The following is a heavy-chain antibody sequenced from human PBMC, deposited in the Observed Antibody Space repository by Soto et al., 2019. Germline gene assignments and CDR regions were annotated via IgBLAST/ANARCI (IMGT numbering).Heavy chain of an antibody. CDR3: ARDTGFWSGYYYYYGMDV. Sequence: SETLSLTCTVSGGSISSGDYYWSWIRQPPGKGLEWIGYIYYSGSTYYNPSLKSRVTISVDTSKNQFSLKLSSVTAADTAVYYCARDTGFWSGYYYYYGMDVWGQGTTVTVSS. J-gene: IGHJ6*02. D-gene: IGHD3-3*01. V-gene: IGHV4-30-4*01. CDR2: IYYSGST. CDR1: GGSISSGDYY.